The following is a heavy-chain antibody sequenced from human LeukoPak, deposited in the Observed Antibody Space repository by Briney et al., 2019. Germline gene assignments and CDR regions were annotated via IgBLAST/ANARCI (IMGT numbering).Heavy chain of an antibody. J-gene: IGHJ5*02. CDR1: GGSISSSSYY. CDR2: IYYSGRT. V-gene: IGHV4-39*01. D-gene: IGHD6-13*01. Sequence: PSETLSLTCTVSGGSISSSSYYWGWIRQPPGKGLEWIGSIYYSGRTYYKPSLKSRVTISVDTSKNQFSLKLSSVTAADTAVYYCARQAAAAAGTGWFNPWGQGTLVTVSS. CDR3: ARQAAAAAGTGWFNP.